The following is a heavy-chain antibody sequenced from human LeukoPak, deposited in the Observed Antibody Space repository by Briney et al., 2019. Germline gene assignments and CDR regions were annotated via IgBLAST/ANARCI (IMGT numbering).Heavy chain of an antibody. CDR3: ARQSRDGSKTRGYYFDF. CDR2: IYPADSDT. V-gene: IGHV5-51*01. D-gene: IGHD3-10*01. Sequence: GEPLKISCQVSGYIFTHYWIGWVRHMPGNGLESMGIIYPADSDTKYSPSFQGQVTISADKSINTVYLQWSSLKASDTAMYYCARQSRDGSKTRGYYFDFWGQGTLVTVSS. J-gene: IGHJ4*02. CDR1: GYIFTHYW.